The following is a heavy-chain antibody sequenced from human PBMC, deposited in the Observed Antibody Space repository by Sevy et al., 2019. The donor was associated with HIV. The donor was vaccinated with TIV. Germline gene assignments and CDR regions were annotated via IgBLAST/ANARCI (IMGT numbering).Heavy chain of an antibody. D-gene: IGHD6-19*01. J-gene: IGHJ4*02. V-gene: IGHV3-30*02. CDR2: IRYDGSNK. Sequence: VGSLRLSCAASGFTFSFYGMHWVRQAPGKGLEWVAFIRYDGSNKYYVDSVKGRFTISRDNSKNTLYLQMNSLRAEDTAVYYCAKDLAVAGPYYFDYWGQGTLVTVSS. CDR1: GFTFSFYG. CDR3: AKDLAVAGPYYFDY.